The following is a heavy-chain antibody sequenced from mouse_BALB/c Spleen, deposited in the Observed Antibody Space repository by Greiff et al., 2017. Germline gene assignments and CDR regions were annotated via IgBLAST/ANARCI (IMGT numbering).Heavy chain of an antibody. CDR3: ARSGSYGNWFAY. Sequence: EVKLVESGGGLVQPGGSRKLSCAASGFTFSSFGMHWVRQAPEKGLEWVAYISSGSSTIYYADTVKGRFTISRDNPKNTLFLQMTSLRSEDTAMYYCARSGSYGNWFAYGGQGTLVTVSA. CDR2: ISSGSSTI. V-gene: IGHV5-17*02. D-gene: IGHD2-1*01. J-gene: IGHJ3*01. CDR1: GFTFSSFG.